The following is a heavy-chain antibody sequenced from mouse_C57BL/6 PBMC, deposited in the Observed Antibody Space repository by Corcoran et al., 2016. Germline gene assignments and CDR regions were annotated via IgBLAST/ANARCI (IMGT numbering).Heavy chain of an antibody. CDR1: GYTFTTYG. CDR3: ARYYYGSSPYYFDY. V-gene: IGHV9-3*01. CDR2: INTYSGVP. Sequence: QIQLVQSGPELKKPGETVKISCKASGYTFTTYGMSWVNQAPGKGLKWMGWINTYSGVPTYADDFKGRFAFSLETSASTAYLQINNLKNEDTATYFCARYYYGSSPYYFDYWGQGTTLTVSS. J-gene: IGHJ2*01. D-gene: IGHD1-1*01.